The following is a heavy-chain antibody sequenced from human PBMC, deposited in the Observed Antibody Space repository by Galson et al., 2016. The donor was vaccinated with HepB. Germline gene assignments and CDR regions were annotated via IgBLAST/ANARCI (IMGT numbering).Heavy chain of an antibody. CDR1: GVSISSSFY. CDR3: ARVQKALTVPGARKRPKTNFDY. Sequence: SETLSLTCAVSGVSISSSFYWNWVRQPQGKGLEWIGEIYHTGSANYNPSLKSRVTMSVDKPKNQFSLRLTSVTAADTAVYSCARVQKALTVPGARKRPKTNFDYWGQGTRVTVSS. J-gene: IGHJ4*02. CDR2: IYHTGSA. D-gene: IGHD1-1*01. V-gene: IGHV4-4*02.